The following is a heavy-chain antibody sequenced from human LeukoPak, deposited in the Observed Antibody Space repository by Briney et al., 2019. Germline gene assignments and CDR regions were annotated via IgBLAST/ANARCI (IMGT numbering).Heavy chain of an antibody. D-gene: IGHD3-16*02. Sequence: GGSLRLSCAASGFTFSNAWMSWVRQAPGKGLEWVGRIKSKTDGGTADYAAPVKGRFTISRDDSKNTLYLQMNSLKTEDTAVYYCTTGLHYVWGSYRYHEPDYWGQGTLVTVSS. CDR3: TTGLHYVWGSYRYHEPDY. J-gene: IGHJ4*02. CDR1: GFTFSNAW. CDR2: IKSKTDGGTA. V-gene: IGHV3-15*01.